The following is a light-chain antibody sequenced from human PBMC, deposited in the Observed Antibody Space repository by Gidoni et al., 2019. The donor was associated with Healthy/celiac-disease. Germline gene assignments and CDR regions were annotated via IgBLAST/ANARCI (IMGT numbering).Light chain of an antibody. Sequence: QSALTQPASVSGSPGQSITISCTGTSSDVGGYNDVPWYQQHPGKAPQLRVYDVSNRPSGVSNRFSGSKSGNTASLTISGLQAEDEADYYCSSYTSSSTPHYVFGTGTKVTVL. CDR3: SSYTSSSTPHYV. J-gene: IGLJ1*01. CDR1: SSDVGGYND. V-gene: IGLV2-14*03. CDR2: DVS.